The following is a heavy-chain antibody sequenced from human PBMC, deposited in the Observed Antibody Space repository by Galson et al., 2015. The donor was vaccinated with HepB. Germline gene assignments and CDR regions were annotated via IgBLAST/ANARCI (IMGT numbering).Heavy chain of an antibody. V-gene: IGHV1-69*13. CDR1: GGTFSSYA. CDR3: ARDIPAVAGTGRGFVLDY. D-gene: IGHD6-19*01. Sequence: SVKVSCKASGGTFSSYAISWVRQAPGQGLEWMGGIIPIFGTANYAQKFQGRVTITADESTSTAYMELSSLRSEDTAVYYCARDIPAVAGTGRGFVLDYWGQGTLVTVSS. CDR2: IIPIFGTA. J-gene: IGHJ4*02.